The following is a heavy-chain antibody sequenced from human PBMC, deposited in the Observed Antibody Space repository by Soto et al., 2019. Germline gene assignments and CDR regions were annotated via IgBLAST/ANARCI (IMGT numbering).Heavy chain of an antibody. J-gene: IGHJ4*02. D-gene: IGHD4-17*01. CDR1: GGSISSSKYY. V-gene: IGHV4-39*01. Sequence: SETLSLTCTVSGGSISSSKYYGGWIRQPPGKGLEWIGSFYYSGSTYYNPSLKSRVTISVDTSKNQFSLKLSSVTAADTAVYYCARSMHDYGDYFDYWGQGTLVTVS. CDR3: ARSMHDYGDYFDY. CDR2: FYYSGST.